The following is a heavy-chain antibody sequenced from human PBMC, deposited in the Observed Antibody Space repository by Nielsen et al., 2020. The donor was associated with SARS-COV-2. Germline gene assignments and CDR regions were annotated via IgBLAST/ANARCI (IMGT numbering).Heavy chain of an antibody. CDR2: IFYRGNT. CDR3: ARGSYNIYDFDY. D-gene: IGHD1-1*01. J-gene: IGHJ4*02. V-gene: IGHV4-61*01. CDR1: GGTISTGSHY. Sequence: SETLSLTCIVSGGTISTGSHYWSWIRQPPGKGLEWIGYIFYRGNTNYNPSLKSRVTISVDTSKNQFSLKLSSVTAADTAIYYCARGSYNIYDFDYWGRGTLVTVSS.